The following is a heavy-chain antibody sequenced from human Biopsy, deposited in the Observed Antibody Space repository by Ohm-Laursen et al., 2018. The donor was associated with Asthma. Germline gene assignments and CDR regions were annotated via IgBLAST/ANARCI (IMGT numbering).Heavy chain of an antibody. CDR3: ARKAGSYISRTCYSLDF. CDR1: GGTFNTYV. Sequence: SVKASCKSLGGTFNTYVIGWVRQAPGQGLEWMGGINSVFGTTTYTQKFQDRVTITEDDSTSTVYMELSSLRSEDTPVYYCARKAGSYISRTCYSLDFWGQGTLVTVSS. J-gene: IGHJ4*02. D-gene: IGHD2-15*01. CDR2: INSVFGTT. V-gene: IGHV1-69*13.